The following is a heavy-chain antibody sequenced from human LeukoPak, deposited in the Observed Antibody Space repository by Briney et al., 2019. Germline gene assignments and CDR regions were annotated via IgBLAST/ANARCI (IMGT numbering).Heavy chain of an antibody. CDR2: IRYDGSNK. J-gene: IGHJ4*02. D-gene: IGHD2-2*02. CDR3: ARVLIVVVPAAIYFDY. Sequence: GGSLRLSCAASGFTFSSYGMHWVRQAPGKGLEWVAFIRYDGSNKYYADSVKGRFTISRDNSKNTLYLQMNSLRAEDTAVYYCARVLIVVVPAAIYFDYWGQGTLVTVSS. CDR1: GFTFSSYG. V-gene: IGHV3-30*02.